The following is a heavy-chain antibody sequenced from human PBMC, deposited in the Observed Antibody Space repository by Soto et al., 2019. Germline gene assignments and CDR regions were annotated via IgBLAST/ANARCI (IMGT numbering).Heavy chain of an antibody. CDR3: ASAAAYSGNYCWFDP. CDR1: GGSISRSDFY. Sequence: SQTLSLTCTVSGGSISRSDFYCSWIRQHPGKGLEWIGYIYYSGSTYYNPYLKGRVTISIDTSKNQFSLKLSSVTAADTAVYYCASAAAYSGNYCWFDPWGQGTLVTVSS. J-gene: IGHJ5*02. D-gene: IGHD4-4*01. CDR2: IYYSGST. V-gene: IGHV4-30-4*01.